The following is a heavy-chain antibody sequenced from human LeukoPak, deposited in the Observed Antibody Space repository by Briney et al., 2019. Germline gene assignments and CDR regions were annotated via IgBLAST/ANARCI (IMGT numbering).Heavy chain of an antibody. V-gene: IGHV4-34*01. J-gene: IGHJ4*02. D-gene: IGHD6-13*01. CDR3: ARGSSSSWYEGSED. CDR1: GGSFSGYY. Sequence: PSETLSLTCAVYGGSFSGYYWSWIRQPPGKGLEWIGEIDHSGSTNYNPSLKSRVTISVDTSKNQFSLKLSSVTAADTAVYYCARGSSSSWYEGSEDWGQGTLVTVSS. CDR2: IDHSGST.